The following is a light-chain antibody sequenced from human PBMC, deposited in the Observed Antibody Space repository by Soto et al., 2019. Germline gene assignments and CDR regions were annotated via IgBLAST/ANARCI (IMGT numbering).Light chain of an antibody. J-gene: IGKJ3*01. CDR1: QGISSL. CDR2: AAS. Sequence: DIQMTQSPSSVSASVGDRVTITCRASQGISSLLAWYQQKPGKAPTLLIYAASSLQSGVPSRVSGSGSWTAFTLTISSLQPEEFATYYGQQANSFPFTFGPGTKVYIK. V-gene: IGKV1-12*02. CDR3: QQANSFPFT.